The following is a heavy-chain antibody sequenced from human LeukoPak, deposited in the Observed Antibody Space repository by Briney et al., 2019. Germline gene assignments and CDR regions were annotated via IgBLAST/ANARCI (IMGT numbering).Heavy chain of an antibody. CDR2: IYHSGST. J-gene: IGHJ4*02. V-gene: IGHV4-38-2*02. Sequence: SETLSLTCTVSGYSISSGYYWGWIRQPPGKGLEWIGSIYHSGSTYYNPSLKSRVTISVDTSKNQFSLRLSSVTAADTAVYYCARGPAFDYWGQGALVTVSS. CDR1: GYSISSGYY. CDR3: ARGPAFDY.